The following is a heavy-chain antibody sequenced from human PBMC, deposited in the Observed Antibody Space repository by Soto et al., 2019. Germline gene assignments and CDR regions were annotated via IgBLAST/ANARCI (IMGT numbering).Heavy chain of an antibody. J-gene: IGHJ4*02. CDR3: ARSETSYYYEPYYFDY. V-gene: IGHV4-61*01. CDR2: IYYSGST. CDR1: GGSVSSGSYY. D-gene: IGHD3-22*01. Sequence: PSETLSLTCTVSGGSVSSGSYYWSWIRQPPGKGLEWIGYIYYSGSTNYNPSLKSRVTISVDTSKNQFSLKLSSVTAADTAVYYCARSETSYYYEPYYFDYWGQGTLVTVSS.